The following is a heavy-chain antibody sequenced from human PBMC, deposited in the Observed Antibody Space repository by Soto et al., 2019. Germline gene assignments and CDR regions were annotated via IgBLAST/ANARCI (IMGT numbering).Heavy chain of an antibody. CDR3: AKDMGYCSGGSCLWDY. Sequence: GSLRLSCAASGFTFSSYAMSWVRQAPGKGLEWVSAISGSGGSTYYADSVKGRFTISRDNSKNTLYLQMNSLRAEDTAVYYCAKDMGYCSGGSCLWDYWGQGTLVTVSS. CDR1: GFTFSSYA. J-gene: IGHJ4*02. CDR2: ISGSGGST. V-gene: IGHV3-23*01. D-gene: IGHD2-15*01.